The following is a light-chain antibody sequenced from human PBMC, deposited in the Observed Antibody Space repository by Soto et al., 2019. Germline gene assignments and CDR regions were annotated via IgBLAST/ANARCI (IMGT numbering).Light chain of an antibody. Sequence: DIQMTQSPSSLSASVGDRVTITCRASQSIRGNLNWYQQKPGRDPTILINAASCVQCGVPSRFIGSGSGTDFTLTISSLQPEDFSTYYCQQSYSTPPYTFGRGTKLEIK. CDR1: QSIRGN. J-gene: IGKJ2*01. CDR2: AAS. CDR3: QQSYSTPPYT. V-gene: IGKV1-39*01.